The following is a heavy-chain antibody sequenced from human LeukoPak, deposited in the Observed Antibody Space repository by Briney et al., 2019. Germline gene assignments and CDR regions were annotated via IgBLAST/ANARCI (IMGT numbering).Heavy chain of an antibody. CDR2: INHSGTT. J-gene: IGHJ5*02. V-gene: IGHV4-34*01. CDR3: ARDVRYCSSTSCYRIDP. D-gene: IGHD2-2*01. Sequence: SETLSLTCAVYGGSFSAYYWSWIRQPPGKGLEWIGEINHSGTTNYNPSLKSRVTISVDTSKNQFSLKLSSVTAADTAVYHCARDVRYCSSTSCYRIDPWGQGTLVTVSS. CDR1: GGSFSAYY.